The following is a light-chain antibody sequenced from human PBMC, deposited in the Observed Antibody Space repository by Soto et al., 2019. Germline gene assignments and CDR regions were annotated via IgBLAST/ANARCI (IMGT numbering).Light chain of an antibody. Sequence: SVLTQPASVSGSPGQSITISCTGTSSDVGSYNLVSWYQQHPGKAPKLVIFEVSQRPSGVSNRFSGSKSGNTASLTISGLQAEDEADYYCCSYAGSSTPYVFGIGTKVTVL. J-gene: IGLJ1*01. V-gene: IGLV2-23*02. CDR1: SSDVGSYNL. CDR2: EVS. CDR3: CSYAGSSTPYV.